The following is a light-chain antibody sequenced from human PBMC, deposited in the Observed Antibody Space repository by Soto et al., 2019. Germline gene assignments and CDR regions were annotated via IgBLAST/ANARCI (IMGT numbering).Light chain of an antibody. CDR3: QQYDSCPRT. Sequence: DIQMTQSPSTLSASIGDRVTITCRASQTISRWLAWSQQKPGKAPNLLIYKASTLESGVPSRFSSSGSGTEFTLTLSSLQPDDAATYYCQQYDSCPRTFGQGTKVEI. CDR1: QTISRW. V-gene: IGKV1-5*03. CDR2: KAS. J-gene: IGKJ1*01.